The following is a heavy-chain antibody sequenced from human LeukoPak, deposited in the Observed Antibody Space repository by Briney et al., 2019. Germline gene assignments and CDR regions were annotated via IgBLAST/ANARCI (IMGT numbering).Heavy chain of an antibody. Sequence: PGGSLRLSCAASGFAFSTYWMHWVRQAPGKGLVWVSRIKSDGSSTTYADFVKGRFTVSRDNAKNTLYLQMRSLRADDTAMYFCARVGGRGSIGGDCWGQGTWSPSPQ. D-gene: IGHD3-10*01. CDR2: IKSDGSST. J-gene: IGHJ4*02. CDR3: ARVGGRGSIGGDC. V-gene: IGHV3-74*03. CDR1: GFAFSTYW.